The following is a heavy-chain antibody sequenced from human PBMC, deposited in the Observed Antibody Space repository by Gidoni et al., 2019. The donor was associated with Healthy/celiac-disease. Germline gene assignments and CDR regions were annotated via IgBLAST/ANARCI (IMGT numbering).Heavy chain of an antibody. J-gene: IGHJ4*02. D-gene: IGHD3-10*01. V-gene: IGHV2-5*02. Sequence: QITLKESGPTLVKPTQTLTLTCTFSGFSLSTSGVGVGWIRQPPGKALEWLALIYWDDDKRYSPSLKSRLTITKDTSKNQVVLTMTNMDPVDTATYYCAHLSHYYGSGGNNFDYWGQGTLVTVSS. CDR2: IYWDDDK. CDR3: AHLSHYYGSGGNNFDY. CDR1: GFSLSTSGVG.